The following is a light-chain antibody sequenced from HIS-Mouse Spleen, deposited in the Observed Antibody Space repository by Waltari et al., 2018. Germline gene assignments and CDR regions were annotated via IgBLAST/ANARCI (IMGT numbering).Light chain of an antibody. Sequence: SYELTQPPSVSVSPGQTARLTCSGAALPKQYAYWYQQKSGQAPVPVIYEDSKRPSGIPERFSGSSSGTMATLTISGAQVEDEADYYCYSTDSSGNHRVFGGGTKLTVL. CDR3: YSTDSSGNHRV. CDR2: EDS. V-gene: IGLV3-10*01. CDR1: ALPKQY. J-gene: IGLJ2*01.